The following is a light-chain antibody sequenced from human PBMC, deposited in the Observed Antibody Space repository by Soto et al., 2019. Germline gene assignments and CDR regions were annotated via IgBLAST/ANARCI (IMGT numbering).Light chain of an antibody. Sequence: QSVLTQPASVSGSPGQSITISCTGTSSDVGGYNYVSWYQQHPGKAPKLMSYDVSNRPSGVSNRFSGSKSGNTASLTISGHQAEDEADYYCSSYTSSSTLRVFGTGTKVTVL. CDR2: DVS. V-gene: IGLV2-14*01. CDR3: SSYTSSSTLRV. CDR1: SSDVGGYNY. J-gene: IGLJ1*01.